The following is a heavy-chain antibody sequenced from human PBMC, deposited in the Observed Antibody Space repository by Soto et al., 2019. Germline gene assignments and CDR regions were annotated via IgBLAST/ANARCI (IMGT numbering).Heavy chain of an antibody. J-gene: IGHJ4*02. CDR2: VYHSGSS. Sequence: QVQLQESGPGLLNASGTLSLTCGVSGGSINTNNWWSWLRQPPGQGLEWIAEVYHSGSSNYNPSLKSRLSISVDTSKNQFSLRLTSVTAADSAVYYCARAKLCNTLSCPHSFDTWGQGTLVSVSS. V-gene: IGHV4-4*02. CDR3: ARAKLCNTLSCPHSFDT. CDR1: GGSINTNNW. D-gene: IGHD2-2*01.